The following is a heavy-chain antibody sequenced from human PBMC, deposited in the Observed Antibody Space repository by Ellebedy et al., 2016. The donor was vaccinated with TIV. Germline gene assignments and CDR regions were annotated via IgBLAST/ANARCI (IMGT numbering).Heavy chain of an antibody. Sequence: ASVKVFCKASGGTFSSYAISWVRQAPGQGLEWMGGIIPIFGTANYAQKFQGRVTITADESTSTAYMELSSLRSEDTAVYYCARCLRPDIVVVVDHYYGMDVWGQGTTVTVSS. CDR1: GGTFSSYA. CDR3: ARCLRPDIVVVVDHYYGMDV. CDR2: IIPIFGTA. V-gene: IGHV1-69*13. D-gene: IGHD2-15*01. J-gene: IGHJ6*02.